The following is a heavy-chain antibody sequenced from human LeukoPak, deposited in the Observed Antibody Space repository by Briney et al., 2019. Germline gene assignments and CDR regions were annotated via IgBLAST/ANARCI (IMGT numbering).Heavy chain of an antibody. J-gene: IGHJ4*02. D-gene: IGHD4-17*01. CDR1: GFTFSSYW. CDR3: AREAYGDTYYFDY. Sequence: GGSLRLSCAASGFTFSSYWMHWVRQAPGRGLVWVSRINSDGNSTTYADSVKGRFTISRDNAKNTLYLQMNSLRAEDTAVYYCAREAYGDTYYFDYWGQGTLVTVSS. CDR2: INSDGNST. V-gene: IGHV3-74*01.